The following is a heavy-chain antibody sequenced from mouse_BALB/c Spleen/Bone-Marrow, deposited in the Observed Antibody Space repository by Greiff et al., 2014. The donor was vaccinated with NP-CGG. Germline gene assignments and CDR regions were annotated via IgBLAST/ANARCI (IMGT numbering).Heavy chain of an antibody. Sequence: QVQLQQSGAELVRPGTSVKVSCKASGYAFTNYLIEWVKQRPGQGLEWIGVINPGSGDTNYNEKFKGKATLTADKSSNTAYMQFSSLTSDDSAVYFCARRYYVYWCFDVWGAGTTVTVSS. D-gene: IGHD1-1*01. CDR1: GYAFTNYL. V-gene: IGHV1-54*01. J-gene: IGHJ1*01. CDR3: ARRYYVYWCFDV. CDR2: INPGSGDT.